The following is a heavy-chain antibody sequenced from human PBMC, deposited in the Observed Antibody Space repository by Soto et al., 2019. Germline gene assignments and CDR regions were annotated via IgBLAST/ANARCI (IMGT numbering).Heavy chain of an antibody. CDR1: GFTFDDYA. J-gene: IGHJ4*02. D-gene: IGHD3-10*01. CDR2: INSDGSST. V-gene: IGHV3-74*01. Sequence: GGSLRLSCAASGFTFDDYAMHWVRQAPGKGLEWVSGINSDGSSTSYADSVKGRFTISRDNAKNTLYLQMNSLRAEDTAVYYCARDTDYYGSGSYDYWGQGTLVTVSS. CDR3: ARDTDYYGSGSYDY.